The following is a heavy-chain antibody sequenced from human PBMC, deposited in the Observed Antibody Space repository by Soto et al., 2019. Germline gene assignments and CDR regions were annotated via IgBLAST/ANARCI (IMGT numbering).Heavy chain of an antibody. CDR2: ISGSGSSP. CDR3: AKEGTSGLYYFDY. CDR1: GFTFSSYS. J-gene: IGHJ4*02. D-gene: IGHD6-19*01. Sequence: GGSLRLSCAASGFTFSSYSMNWVRQAPGKGLEWASTISGSGSSPYYADSVKGRFTISRDNSKNTLYLQMDSLRAGDSAIYYYAKEGTSGLYYFDYWGQGTLVTVSS. V-gene: IGHV3-23*01.